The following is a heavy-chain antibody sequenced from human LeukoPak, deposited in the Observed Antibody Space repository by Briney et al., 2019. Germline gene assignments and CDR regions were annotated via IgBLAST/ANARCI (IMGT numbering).Heavy chain of an antibody. CDR1: GDSVSSSSAA. CDR2: TYYRSKWYN. D-gene: IGHD3-22*01. CDR3: ATNYYDSSGYPTYSFDI. J-gene: IGHJ3*02. V-gene: IGHV6-1*01. Sequence: SQTLSLTCPISGDSVSSSSAAWNWIRQSPSRGLEWLGRTYYRSKWYNDYAVSVKSRITINPDTAKNQFALQLNSVSPDDTAVYYCATNYYDSSGYPTYSFDIWGQGTMVTVSS.